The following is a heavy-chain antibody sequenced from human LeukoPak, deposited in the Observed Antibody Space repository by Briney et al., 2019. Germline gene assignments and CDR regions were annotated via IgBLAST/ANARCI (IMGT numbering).Heavy chain of an antibody. CDR2: IDPGDSDT. V-gene: IGHV5-51*01. D-gene: IGHD1-26*01. Sequence: GESLKISCKGSGYSFTSYWIGWVRQMPGKGLEWMGIIDPGDSDTRYSPSFQCQVTISADKSISTAYLQWSSLKASDTAMYYCARRRDLYSGSYYPFDYWGQGTLVTVSS. CDR1: GYSFTSYW. CDR3: ARRRDLYSGSYYPFDY. J-gene: IGHJ4*02.